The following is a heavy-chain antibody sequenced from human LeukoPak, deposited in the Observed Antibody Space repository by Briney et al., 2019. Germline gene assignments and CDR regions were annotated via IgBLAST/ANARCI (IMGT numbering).Heavy chain of an antibody. Sequence: GGSLRLSCAASGFTFSSYAMSWVRQAPGKGLGWVSAISGSGGSTYYADSVKGRFTISRDNSKNTLYLQMNSLRAEDTAVYYCAKLLWFGEFPDYWGQGTLVTVSS. J-gene: IGHJ4*02. CDR1: GFTFSSYA. V-gene: IGHV3-23*01. D-gene: IGHD3-10*01. CDR3: AKLLWFGEFPDY. CDR2: ISGSGGST.